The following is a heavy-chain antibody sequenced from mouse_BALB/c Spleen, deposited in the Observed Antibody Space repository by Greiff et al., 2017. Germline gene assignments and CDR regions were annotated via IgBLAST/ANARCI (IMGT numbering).Heavy chain of an antibody. CDR3: ARLTGTNY. D-gene: IGHD4-1*01. Sequence: EVQLQESGAELVKPGASVKLSCTASGFNIKDTYMHWVKQRPEQGLEWIGRIDPANGNTKYDPKFQGKATITADTSSNTAYLQLSSLTSEDTAVYYCARLTGTNYWGQGTTLTVSS. V-gene: IGHV14-3*02. CDR1: GFNIKDTY. J-gene: IGHJ2*01. CDR2: IDPANGNT.